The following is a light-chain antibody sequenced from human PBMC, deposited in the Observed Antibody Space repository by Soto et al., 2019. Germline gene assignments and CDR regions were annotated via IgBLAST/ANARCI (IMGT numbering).Light chain of an antibody. Sequence: EIVLTQSPATLSLSPGERATLSCRASQTINTYLAWYQQKPGQAPSLLIYDTSNRATGIPARFSGSGSGTDFTLTISSLEPEDFAVYYCQQRNNWPPMYTFGQGTKLEIK. J-gene: IGKJ2*01. CDR1: QTINTY. V-gene: IGKV3-11*01. CDR2: DTS. CDR3: QQRNNWPPMYT.